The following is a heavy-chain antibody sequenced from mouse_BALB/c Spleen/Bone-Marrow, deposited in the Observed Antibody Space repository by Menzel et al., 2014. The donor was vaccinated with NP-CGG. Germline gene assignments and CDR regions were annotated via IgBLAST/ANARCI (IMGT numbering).Heavy chain of an antibody. CDR2: INPNTVRT. V-gene: IGHV1S81*02. CDR1: GYTFTGYW. D-gene: IGHD1-1*01. J-gene: IGHJ4*01. Sequence: GAELVQPVASVKLSCNVSGYTFTGYWMDWVKQRPGHGFAWIGGINPNTVRTNYNEKFKSMATLTVDKSSSTAYMQLSSLTSEDSAVVYCARLIYGSSYIVDFWGQGTSVTVSS. CDR3: ARLIYGSSYIVDF.